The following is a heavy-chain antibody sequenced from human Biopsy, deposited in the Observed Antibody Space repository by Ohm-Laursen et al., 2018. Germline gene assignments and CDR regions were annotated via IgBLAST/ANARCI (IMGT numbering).Heavy chain of an antibody. CDR2: ISWSSGTI. J-gene: IGHJ4*02. Sequence: SSLRLSCSASGFRFDDYAMQWVRQAPGKGLEWVSGISWSSGTIGYADSVKGRFTVSRDNAKNSLFLQMNSLRVEDTALYYCVKSAYSSGFWEASDYWGQGTLVTVSS. V-gene: IGHV3-9*01. CDR1: GFRFDDYA. D-gene: IGHD6-19*01. CDR3: VKSAYSSGFWEASDY.